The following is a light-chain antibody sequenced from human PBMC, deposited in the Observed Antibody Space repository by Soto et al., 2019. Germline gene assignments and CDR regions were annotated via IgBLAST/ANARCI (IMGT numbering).Light chain of an antibody. CDR2: KAS. Sequence: DIQMTQSPSTLSASIGDRVTITCRASQSISRLLAWYQQKPGRAPTLLIYKASTLESGVPSRFSSSGSGTEFSLTISSLQPDDSATYYCQQYNSYPLTFGQGTRLEIK. V-gene: IGKV1-5*03. CDR3: QQYNSYPLT. J-gene: IGKJ5*01. CDR1: QSISRL.